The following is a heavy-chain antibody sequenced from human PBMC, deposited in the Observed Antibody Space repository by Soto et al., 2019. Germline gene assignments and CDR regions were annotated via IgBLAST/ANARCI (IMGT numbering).Heavy chain of an antibody. CDR1: GFTFSSYG. J-gene: IGHJ3*02. CDR3: AREGIAVAHDAFDI. V-gene: IGHV3-33*01. CDR2: IWYDGSNK. D-gene: IGHD6-19*01. Sequence: GGSLRLSCAASGFTFSSYGMHWVRQAPGKGLEWVAVIWYDGSNKYYADSVKGRFTISRDNSKNTLYLQMNSLRAEDTAVYHCAREGIAVAHDAFDIWGQGTMVTVSS.